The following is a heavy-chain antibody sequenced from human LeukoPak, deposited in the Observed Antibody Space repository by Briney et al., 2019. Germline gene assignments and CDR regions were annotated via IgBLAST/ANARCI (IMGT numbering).Heavy chain of an antibody. D-gene: IGHD3-22*01. J-gene: IGHJ4*02. V-gene: IGHV1-18*01. Sequence: GASVKVACKTSGYTFTSYGITWVRQAPGQGLEWMGWISAYNGNTNYAQKLQGRVTMTRDTSTTTGYMELKSLTYDDTAVYFCARDVDYDSRWALGYWGQGTLVTVSS. CDR3: ARDVDYDSRWALGY. CDR2: ISAYNGNT. CDR1: GYTFTSYG.